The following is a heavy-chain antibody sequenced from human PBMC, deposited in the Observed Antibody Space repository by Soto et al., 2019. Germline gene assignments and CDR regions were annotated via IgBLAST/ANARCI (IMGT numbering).Heavy chain of an antibody. D-gene: IGHD5-12*01. CDR3: ARGAVATTCDF. CDR1: GFTFNNYD. V-gene: IGHV3-21*03. Sequence: EVQLVESGGGLVKPGGSLRLSCAASGFTFNNYDMNWGRQAPGKGLEWVSSITSSGSSIYYLASVRGRFAISRDNADNSLYLHMKSLTVEDTAVYYCARGAVATTCDFWGQGTPVTVSS. CDR2: ITSSGSSI. J-gene: IGHJ4*02.